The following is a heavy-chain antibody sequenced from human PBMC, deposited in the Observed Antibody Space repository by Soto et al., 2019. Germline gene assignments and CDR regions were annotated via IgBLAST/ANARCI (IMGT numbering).Heavy chain of an antibody. J-gene: IGHJ4*02. V-gene: IGHV4-31*03. CDR2: IYDTGNS. CDR1: GGSITTNGHY. CDR3: AREQWGFDS. Sequence: QVQLQESGPELVKPSQTLSLTCSVSGGSITTNGHYWTWIRQHPGQGLEWIAYIYDTGNSYLNPSLKSRLSISVDTSKNQFSLELRSVTAADTAVYYCAREQWGFDSWGQGTLVTVSS. D-gene: IGHD6-19*01.